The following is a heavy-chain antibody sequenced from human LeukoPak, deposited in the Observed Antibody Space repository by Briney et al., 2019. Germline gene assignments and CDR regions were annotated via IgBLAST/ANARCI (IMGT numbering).Heavy chain of an antibody. D-gene: IGHD2-15*01. CDR3: AKDIVVVVAATLDY. V-gene: IGHV3-66*01. J-gene: IGHJ4*02. Sequence: PGGSLRLSCAASGFTVSSNYMSWVRQAPGEGLEWVSVIYSGGSTYYADSVKGRFTISRDNSKNTLYLQMNSLRAEDTAVYYCAKDIVVVVAATLDYWGQGTLVTVSS. CDR1: GFTVSSNY. CDR2: IYSGGST.